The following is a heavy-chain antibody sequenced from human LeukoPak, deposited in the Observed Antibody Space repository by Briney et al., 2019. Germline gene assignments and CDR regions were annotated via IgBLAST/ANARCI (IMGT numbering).Heavy chain of an antibody. Sequence: GGSLRLSCAASGFTFSSYSMNWLRQAPGKGLEWVSSISSSSSYIYYADSVKGRFTISRDNAKNSLYLQMNSLRAEDTAVYYCARARCSSTSCYPSQWYFDYWGQGTLVTVSS. CDR3: ARARCSSTSCYPSQWYFDY. CDR1: GFTFSSYS. J-gene: IGHJ4*02. V-gene: IGHV3-21*01. CDR2: ISSSSSYI. D-gene: IGHD2-2*01.